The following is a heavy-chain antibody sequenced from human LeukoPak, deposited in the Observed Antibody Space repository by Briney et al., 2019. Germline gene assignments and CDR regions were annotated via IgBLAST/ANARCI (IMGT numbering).Heavy chain of an antibody. V-gene: IGHV3-23*01. CDR1: GFTFSNYV. CDR2: TSGSGTST. Sequence: GGSLRLSCVASGFTFSNYVMNWVRQAPGKGLECVSSTSGSGTSTYYADSVKGRFTSSRDNSKNTLYLQMDSLRAEDTAVYYCAREMISGNYYNNFDSWGQGTLVTVSS. J-gene: IGHJ4*02. CDR3: AREMISGNYYNNFDS. D-gene: IGHD1-26*01.